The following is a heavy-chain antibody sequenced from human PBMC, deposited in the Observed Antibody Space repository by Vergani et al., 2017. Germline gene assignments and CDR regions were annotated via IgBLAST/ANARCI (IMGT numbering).Heavy chain of an antibody. CDR1: GGSFSGYY. J-gene: IGHJ2*01. CDR2: INHSGST. CDR3: ARGRVTTVLSRSNPKAVSVVGMREIVNWYFDL. V-gene: IGHV4-34*01. D-gene: IGHD4-17*01. Sequence: QVQLQQWGAGLLKPSGTLSLTCAVYGGSFSGYYWSWIRQPPGKGLEWIGEINHSGSTNYNPSLKRRLTISVDTSKNQFSLKLSSVTAADTAVYYCARGRVTTVLSRSNPKAVSVVGMREIVNWYFDLWGRGTLVTVSS.